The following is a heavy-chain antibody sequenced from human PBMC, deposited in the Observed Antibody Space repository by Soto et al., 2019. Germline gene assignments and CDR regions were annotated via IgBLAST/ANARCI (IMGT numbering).Heavy chain of an antibody. CDR1: GDSISKTTSY. CDR2: IYHSGST. Sequence: SETLSLTCSVSGDSISKTTSYWGWIRQPPGKGLEWIGTIYHSGSTYYNPSLMSRVTLSIDKSKNQFSLKLNSVTAADTAVYYCARRVGSCSGTSCNGWFDPWGQGALVTVSS. V-gene: IGHV4-39*01. D-gene: IGHD2-2*01. CDR3: ARRVGSCSGTSCNGWFDP. J-gene: IGHJ5*02.